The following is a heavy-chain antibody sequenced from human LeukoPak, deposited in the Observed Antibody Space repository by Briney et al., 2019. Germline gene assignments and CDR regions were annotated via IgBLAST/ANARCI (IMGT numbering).Heavy chain of an antibody. Sequence: PGGSLRLSCAASGFTFSGSAMHWVRQASGKGLEWVGRIRSKANSYATAYAASVKGRFTISRDDSKNTAYLQMNSLKTEDTAVYYCTSLTTVTTGFDYWGQGTLVTVSS. D-gene: IGHD4-17*01. J-gene: IGHJ4*02. V-gene: IGHV3-73*01. CDR2: IRSKANSYAT. CDR1: GFTFSGSA. CDR3: TSLTTVTTGFDY.